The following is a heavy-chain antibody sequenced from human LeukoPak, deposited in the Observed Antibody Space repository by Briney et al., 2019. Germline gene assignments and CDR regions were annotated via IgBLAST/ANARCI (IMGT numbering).Heavy chain of an antibody. J-gene: IGHJ4*02. CDR2: ISGST. D-gene: IGHD6-19*01. CDR3: AKRESTSGWRRIDD. CDR1: GFTFSSYA. V-gene: IGHV3-23*01. Sequence: SGRSLRLSCAASGFTFSSYAMSWVRQAPGKGLEWVSTISGSTYYADSVKGRFTISRDNSENTLYLQMNSLRAEDTAVYYCAKRESTSGWRRIDDWGQGTLVTVSS.